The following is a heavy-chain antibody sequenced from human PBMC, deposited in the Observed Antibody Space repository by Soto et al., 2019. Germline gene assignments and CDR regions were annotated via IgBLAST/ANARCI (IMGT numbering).Heavy chain of an antibody. D-gene: IGHD3-10*01. CDR2: IYHSGST. CDR1: GGSISGNNW. J-gene: IGHJ4*02. V-gene: IGHV4-4*02. CDR3: ARVKASGVNFDY. Sequence: SETLSLTCAVSGGSISGNNWWSWVRQPPGKGLEWIGEIYHSGSTNYNPSLKSRVTISVDKSKNQFSLKLSSVTAADTAVYYCARVKASGVNFDYWGQGTLVTVSS.